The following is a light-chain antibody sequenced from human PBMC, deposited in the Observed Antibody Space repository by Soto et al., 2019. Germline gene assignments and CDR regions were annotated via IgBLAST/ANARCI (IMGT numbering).Light chain of an antibody. CDR3: QQTNAFPIT. CDR2: EAS. V-gene: IGKV1D-12*01. CDR1: QGISRW. Sequence: DIPMTQSPSSVSASLGDRVTLTCRASQGISRWLAWYQQKPGQAPKLLIYEASILQSGVPSRFSGSGSGTDFTLTINSLQPEDFATYYCQQTNAFPITFGQGTRLEIK. J-gene: IGKJ5*01.